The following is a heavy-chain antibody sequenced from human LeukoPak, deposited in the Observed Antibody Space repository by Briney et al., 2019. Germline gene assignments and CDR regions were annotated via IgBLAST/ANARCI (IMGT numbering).Heavy chain of an antibody. CDR1: GGSITSSSYY. CDR3: ARRAGEGYYDSSGYRDAFDI. CDR2: IYYTGGT. D-gene: IGHD3-22*01. V-gene: IGHV4-39*07. Sequence: SETLSLTCSVSGGSITSSSYYWGWFRQPPEKGLEWIGSIYYTGGTFYSPSLKSRVTISVDTSKNQFSLKLSSVTAADTAVYYCARRAGEGYYDSSGYRDAFDIWGQGTMVTVSS. J-gene: IGHJ3*02.